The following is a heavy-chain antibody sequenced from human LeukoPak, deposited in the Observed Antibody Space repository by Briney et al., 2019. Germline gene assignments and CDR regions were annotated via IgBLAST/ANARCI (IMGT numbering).Heavy chain of an antibody. Sequence: GGSLRLSCAASGFTFSSYWMSWVRQAPGKGLEWVANIKQGGSEKYYVDSVKGRFTISRDIAKNSLYLQMNSLRAEDTAVYYCARVITMVRGAGDAYFDYWGQGTLVTVSS. V-gene: IGHV3-7*01. CDR1: GFTFSSYW. J-gene: IGHJ4*02. D-gene: IGHD3-10*01. CDR3: ARVITMVRGAGDAYFDY. CDR2: IKQGGSEK.